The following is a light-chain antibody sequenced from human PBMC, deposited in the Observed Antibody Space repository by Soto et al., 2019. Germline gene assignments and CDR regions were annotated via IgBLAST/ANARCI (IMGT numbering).Light chain of an antibody. CDR2: GVS. CDR1: QSLSSNY. V-gene: IGKV3D-20*02. Sequence: EIVLTQSPGTLSLSPGERATLSCRASQSLSSNYLAWYQQKPGQAPRLLIYGVSSRATGVPVSFSGSGSGADFTLTISSLEPEDFAIYYCQQRNTWPPVTFGQGTRLEIK. CDR3: QQRNTWPPVT. J-gene: IGKJ5*01.